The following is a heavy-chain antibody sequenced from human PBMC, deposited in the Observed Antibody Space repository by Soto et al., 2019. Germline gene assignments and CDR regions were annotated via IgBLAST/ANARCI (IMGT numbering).Heavy chain of an antibody. V-gene: IGHV1-69*13. CDR3: ARDFVEVPSALYYFDY. J-gene: IGHJ4*02. D-gene: IGHD2-2*01. CDR1: GGTFSSYA. Sequence: SVKVSCKASGGTFSSYAISWVRQAPGQGLEWMGGIIPIFGTANYAQKFQGRVTITADESTSTAYMELSSLRSEDTAVYFCARDFVEVPSALYYFDYWGQGALVTVSS. CDR2: IIPIFGTA.